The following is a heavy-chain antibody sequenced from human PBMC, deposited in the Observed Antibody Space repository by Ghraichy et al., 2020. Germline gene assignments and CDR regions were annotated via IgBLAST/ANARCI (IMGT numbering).Heavy chain of an antibody. CDR2: ISDSSAFI. V-gene: IGHV3-48*02. CDR3: ARDSGYYARGSALDL. J-gene: IGHJ3*01. Sequence: GESLNISCAASGFTFSAYSMNWVRQAPGKGPEWVSYISDSSAFIYYANSVRGRFTISRDNAKNSLYLQMNRLRDDDTAVYYCARDSGYYARGSALDLWGQGTLVSVSS. D-gene: IGHD3-22*01. CDR1: GFTFSAYS.